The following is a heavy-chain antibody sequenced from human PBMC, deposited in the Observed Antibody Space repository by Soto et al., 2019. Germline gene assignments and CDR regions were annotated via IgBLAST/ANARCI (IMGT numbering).Heavy chain of an antibody. CDR2: ISSSSSYI. D-gene: IGHD1-26*01. CDR1: GFTFSSYS. J-gene: IGHJ4*02. Sequence: GGSLRLSCAASGFTFSSYSMNWVRQAPGKGLEWVSSISSSSSYIYYADSVKGRFTISRDNAKNSLYLQMNSLRAEDTAVYYCARDALEWELLLRYWGQGTLVTVSS. V-gene: IGHV3-21*01. CDR3: ARDALEWELLLRY.